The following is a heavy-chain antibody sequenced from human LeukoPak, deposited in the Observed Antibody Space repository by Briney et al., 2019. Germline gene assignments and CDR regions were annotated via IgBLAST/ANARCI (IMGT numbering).Heavy chain of an antibody. CDR1: GFTFSSYG. CDR2: IQYDGSNK. D-gene: IGHD1-20*01. J-gene: IGHJ4*02. CDR3: AKVTSWSGFDY. Sequence: PGGSLRLSCAASGFTFSSYGMHWVRQAPGKGLEWVTFIQYDGSNKYYADSVKGRFTISRDNSKNTLYLQMNSLRAEDTAVYYCAKVTSWSGFDYWGQGTLVTVSS. V-gene: IGHV3-30*02.